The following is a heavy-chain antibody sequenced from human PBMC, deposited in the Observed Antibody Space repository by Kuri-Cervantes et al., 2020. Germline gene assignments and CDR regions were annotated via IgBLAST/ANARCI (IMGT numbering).Heavy chain of an antibody. CDR2: INAGNGNT. Sequence: ASVKVSCKASNYTFTSYGISWVRQAPGQGLEWIGWINAGNGNTKYSQKFQGRVTITRDTSASTAYMELSSLRSEDTAVYYCARGYCTNGVCYPHDYWGQGTLVTVSS. J-gene: IGHJ4*02. CDR1: NYTFTSYG. V-gene: IGHV1-18*01. CDR3: ARGYCTNGVCYPHDY. D-gene: IGHD2-8*01.